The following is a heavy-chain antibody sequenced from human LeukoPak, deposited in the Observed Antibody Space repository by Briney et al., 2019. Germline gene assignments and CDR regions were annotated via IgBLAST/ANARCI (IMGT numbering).Heavy chain of an antibody. J-gene: IGHJ3*02. CDR3: ATGAPSTMVRGVIRRAFDI. V-gene: IGHV1-24*01. D-gene: IGHD3-10*01. CDR1: GYTLTELS. Sequence: ASVKVSCKVSGYTLTELSMHWVRQAPGKGLEWMGGFYPEDGETIYAQKFQGRVTMTEDTSTDTAYMELNSLRSEDTAVYYCATGAPSTMVRGVIRRAFDIWGQGTMVTVSS. CDR2: FYPEDGET.